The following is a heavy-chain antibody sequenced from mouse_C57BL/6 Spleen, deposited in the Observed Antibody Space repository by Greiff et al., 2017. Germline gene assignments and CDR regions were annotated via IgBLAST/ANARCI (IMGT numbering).Heavy chain of an antibody. D-gene: IGHD2-1*01. CDR1: GYTFTSYW. CDR2: IDPNSGGT. J-gene: IGHJ2*01. V-gene: IGHV1-72*01. Sequence: QVQLQQPGAELVKPGASVKLSCKASGYTFTSYWMHWVKQRPGRGLEWIGRIDPNSGGTKYNEKFKSKATLTVDKPSSTAHMKLSSLTSADSAVYYCASSGLWYPTLLFDYWGQGTTLTVSS. CDR3: ASSGLWYPTLLFDY.